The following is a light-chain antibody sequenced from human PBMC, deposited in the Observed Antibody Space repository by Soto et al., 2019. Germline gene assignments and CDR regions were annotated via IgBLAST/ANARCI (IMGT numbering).Light chain of an antibody. J-gene: IGLJ2*01. V-gene: IGLV1-47*01. CDR3: AAWDDSLSAQVV. Sequence: QAVLTQPPSASGTPGQRVTISCSGSSSNIGSDYVYWYQQLPGTAPKLLIYRNNQRPSGVPDRFSGSKSGASASLAISGLRSEAEADYYCAAWDDSLSAQVVFGGGTKLTVL. CDR1: SSNIGSDY. CDR2: RNN.